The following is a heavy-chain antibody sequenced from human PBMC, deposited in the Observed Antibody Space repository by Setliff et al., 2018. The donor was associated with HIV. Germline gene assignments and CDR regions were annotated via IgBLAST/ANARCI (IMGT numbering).Heavy chain of an antibody. V-gene: IGHV3-21*01. Sequence: GGSLRLSCAASGFTFSSYSMTWVRQAPGKGLEWVSGISSSSSYIYYADSVKGRFTISRENARNSLYLQMNSLRVGDTAVYYCAREIRTVYTGGHYFYGIDVWGQGTAVTVSS. CDR3: AREIRTVYTGGHYFYGIDV. CDR1: GFTFSSYS. J-gene: IGHJ6*02. CDR2: ISSSSSYI. D-gene: IGHD3-16*01.